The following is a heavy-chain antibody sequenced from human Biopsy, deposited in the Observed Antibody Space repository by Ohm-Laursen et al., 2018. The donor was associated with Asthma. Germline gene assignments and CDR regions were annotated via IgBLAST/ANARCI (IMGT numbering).Heavy chain of an antibody. D-gene: IGHD5-12*01. V-gene: IGHV3-30*18. CDR2: ISYDGNHK. Sequence: LTCAASGFMIRSFGMHWVRPAPGKGLEWVAVISYDGNHKFYEDYVKGRFTISRDNSKNTLYLQMNSLRTEDTAVYYCAKRRGYSGHDNDYWGQGTLVTVSS. CDR3: AKRRGYSGHDNDY. CDR1: GFMIRSFG. J-gene: IGHJ4*02.